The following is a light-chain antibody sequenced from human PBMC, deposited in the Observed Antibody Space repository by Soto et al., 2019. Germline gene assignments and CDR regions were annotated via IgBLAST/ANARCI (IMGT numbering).Light chain of an antibody. CDR1: SSDVGGYNY. V-gene: IGLV2-8*01. CDR2: EVS. CDR3: SSFAGNNNLV. Sequence: QSVLTQPPSASGSPGQSVTISCTGTSSDVGGYNYVSWYQQHPGKAPKLMISEVSKRPSGFPHRFSGSKSGNTASLTVSGLQAEDEADYYCSSFAGNNNLVFGGGTKLTVL. J-gene: IGLJ2*01.